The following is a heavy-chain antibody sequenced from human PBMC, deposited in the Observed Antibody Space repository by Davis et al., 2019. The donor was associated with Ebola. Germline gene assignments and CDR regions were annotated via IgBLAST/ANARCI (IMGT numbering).Heavy chain of an antibody. D-gene: IGHD3-3*01. CDR1: GFTFSSYD. CDR2: IGTAGDT. V-gene: IGHV3-13*01. CDR3: VRAAFGSYYFDY. J-gene: IGHJ4*02. Sequence: GESLKISCAASGFTFSSYDMHWVRQVTGKSLEWVLAIGTAGDTYYPGSVKGRFTISRENARNSLYLQMNSLRAEDTAVYYCVRAAFGSYYFDYWGQGTLVTVSS.